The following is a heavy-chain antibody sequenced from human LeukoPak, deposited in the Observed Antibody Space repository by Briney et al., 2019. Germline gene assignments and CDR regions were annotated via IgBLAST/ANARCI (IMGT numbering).Heavy chain of an antibody. V-gene: IGHV3-66*02. CDR2: IYSGGST. CDR1: GFTVSSNY. CDR3: ARDYRGVRGFYYMDV. J-gene: IGHJ6*03. Sequence: GGSLRLSCAASGFTVSSNYMSWVRQAPGKGLEGVSVIYSGGSTYYADSVKGRFTISRDNSKNTLYLQMNSLRAEDTAVYYCARDYRGVRGFYYMDVWGKGTTVTVSS. D-gene: IGHD3-10*01.